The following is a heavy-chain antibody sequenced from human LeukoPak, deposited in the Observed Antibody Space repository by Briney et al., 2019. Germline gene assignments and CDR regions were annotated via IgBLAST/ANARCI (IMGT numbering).Heavy chain of an antibody. J-gene: IGHJ4*02. Sequence: SETLSLTCAVYGGSFSGYYWSWIRQPPGRGLEWIGEINHSGSTNYNPSLKSRVTISVDTSKNQFSLKLSSVTVADTAVYYCYLNCGGDCYPFDYWGQGTLVTVSS. D-gene: IGHD2-21*02. V-gene: IGHV4-34*01. CDR3: YLNCGGDCYPFDY. CDR1: GGSFSGYY. CDR2: INHSGST.